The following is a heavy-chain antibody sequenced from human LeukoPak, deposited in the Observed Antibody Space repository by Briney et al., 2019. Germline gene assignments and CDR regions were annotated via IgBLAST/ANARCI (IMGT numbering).Heavy chain of an antibody. Sequence: PGGSLRLSCAASGFPFGSYSMTWVRQAPGKGLEWVANIKPDGTTKFYVDSVKGRFTISRDNALNSPYLQMNSLRAEDTAIYYCARSIPYGTTWYGRSDYWGQGTLVTVSS. J-gene: IGHJ4*02. CDR3: ARSIPYGTTWYGRSDY. CDR1: GFPFGSYS. D-gene: IGHD6-13*01. V-gene: IGHV3-7*03. CDR2: IKPDGTTK.